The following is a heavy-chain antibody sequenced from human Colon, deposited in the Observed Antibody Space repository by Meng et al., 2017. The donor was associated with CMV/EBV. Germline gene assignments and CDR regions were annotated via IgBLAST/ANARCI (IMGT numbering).Heavy chain of an antibody. CDR3: ARDLGYCSATSCSIWKFDY. Sequence: SWAASGFTFSTYSMNWVRQAPGKGLEWVSSISSSSTHTHYADSLKGRFTISRDNAKNSLYLQMNTLGVEDTAVYYCARDLGYCSATSCSIWKFDYWGQGTLVTVSS. J-gene: IGHJ4*02. D-gene: IGHD2-2*01. V-gene: IGHV3-21*01. CDR2: ISSSSTHT. CDR1: GFTFSTYS.